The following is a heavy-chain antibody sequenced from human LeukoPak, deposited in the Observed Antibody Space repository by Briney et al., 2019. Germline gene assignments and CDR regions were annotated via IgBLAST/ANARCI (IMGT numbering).Heavy chain of an antibody. J-gene: IGHJ4*02. V-gene: IGHV5-10-1*01. CDR1: GYSFTSYW. CDR3: ARLQRGYSGYDYLGAFDY. D-gene: IGHD5-12*01. CDR2: IDPSDSYT. Sequence: GESLKISCKGSGYSFTSYWISWVRQMPGKGLEWMVRIDPSDSYTNYSPSFQGLVTMSADKALSTAYLQWSSLKASDTAMYYCARLQRGYSGYDYLGAFDYWGQGTLVTVSS.